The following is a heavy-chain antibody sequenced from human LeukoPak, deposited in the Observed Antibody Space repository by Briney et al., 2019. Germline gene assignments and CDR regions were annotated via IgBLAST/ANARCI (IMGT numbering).Heavy chain of an antibody. V-gene: IGHV1-18*01. CDR3: ARAINYYGSGSYGGYFDY. J-gene: IGHJ4*02. CDR1: GYTFISYG. CDR2: ISAHNGNT. Sequence: ASVKLSCKASGYTFISYGISWVRQAPGQGLEWMGWISAHNGNTNYAQKLQGRVTMTTDTSTSTASMELRSLRSDDTAVYYCARAINYYGSGSYGGYFDYWGQGTLVTVSS. D-gene: IGHD3-10*01.